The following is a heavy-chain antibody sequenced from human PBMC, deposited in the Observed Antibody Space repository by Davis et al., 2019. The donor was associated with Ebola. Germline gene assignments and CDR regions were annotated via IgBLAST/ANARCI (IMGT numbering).Heavy chain of an antibody. V-gene: IGHV3-73*01. Sequence: GGSLRLSCAASGFTFSDSAVHWVRQASGKGLEWVGRIRTKANNYATAYAASVKGRFTISRDDSKNTAYLQMNSLKTEDTAVYYCTRHEGTASSRFDFWGQGTLVTVSS. J-gene: IGHJ4*02. CDR1: GFTFSDSA. CDR3: TRHEGTASSRFDF. D-gene: IGHD6-6*01. CDR2: IRTKANNYAT.